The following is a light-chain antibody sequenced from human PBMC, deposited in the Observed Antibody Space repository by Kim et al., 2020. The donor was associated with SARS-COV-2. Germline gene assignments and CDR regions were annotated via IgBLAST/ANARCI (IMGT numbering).Light chain of an antibody. CDR3: HQYNDWPPGDT. CDR2: GAS. CDR1: QSVSNN. Sequence: EIVMTQSPATLSVSPGERATLSCRASQSVSNNLAWYQHKPGQPPRLLIYGASTRATGVPARFSGGGSGTDFTLTVSSLQSEDFAVYYWHQYNDWPPGDTFGQGTKLEI. V-gene: IGKV3-15*01. J-gene: IGKJ2*01.